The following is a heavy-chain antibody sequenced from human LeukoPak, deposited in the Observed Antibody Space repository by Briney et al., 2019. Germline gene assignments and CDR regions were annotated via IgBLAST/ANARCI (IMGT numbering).Heavy chain of an antibody. CDR3: AKVRYGVVVITPNYFDY. D-gene: IGHD3-22*01. Sequence: GGSLRLSCAASGFTVSSNYMSWVRQAPGKGLEWVSVISGSGGSTYYADSVKGRFTISRDNSKNTLYVQMNSLRAEDTAIYYCAKVRYGVVVITPNYFDYWGQGTLVTVSS. CDR2: ISGSGGST. V-gene: IGHV3-23*01. CDR1: GFTVSSNY. J-gene: IGHJ4*02.